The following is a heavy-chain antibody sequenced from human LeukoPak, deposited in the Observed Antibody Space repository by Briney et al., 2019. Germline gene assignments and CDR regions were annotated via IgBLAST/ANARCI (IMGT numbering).Heavy chain of an antibody. CDR3: ARHTDSSGWTGYFQH. V-gene: IGHV4-59*08. Sequence: SETLALTCTVSGGSISGYYWSWIRQPPGQGLEWIGFIYYRGSTDYNPSLKSRVTISVDTSKNQFSLKLSSVTAADTAVFYCARHTDSSGWTGYFQHWGQGTLVTVSS. CDR2: IYYRGST. J-gene: IGHJ1*01. CDR1: GGSISGYY. D-gene: IGHD6-19*01.